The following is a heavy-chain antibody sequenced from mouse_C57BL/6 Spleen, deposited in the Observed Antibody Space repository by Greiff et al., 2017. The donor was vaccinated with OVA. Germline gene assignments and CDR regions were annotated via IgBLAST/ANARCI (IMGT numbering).Heavy chain of an antibody. J-gene: IGHJ2*01. CDR2: IDPSDSYT. V-gene: IGHV1-50*01. CDR3: ARSLRGFDY. D-gene: IGHD1-1*01. Sequence: VKLQQPGAELVKPGASVKLSCKASGYTFTSYWMQWVKQRPGQGLEWIGEIDPSDSYTNYNQKFKGKATLTVDTSSSTAYMQLSSLTSEDSAVYYCARSLRGFDYWGQGTTLTVSS. CDR1: GYTFTSYW.